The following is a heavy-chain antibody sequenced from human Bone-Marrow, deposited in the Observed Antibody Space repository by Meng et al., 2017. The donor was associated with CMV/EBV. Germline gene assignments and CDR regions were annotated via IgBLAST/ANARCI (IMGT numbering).Heavy chain of an antibody. CDR2: ISGYNGNT. CDR3: ATLGFWGDYFDH. Sequence: ASVKVSCKASGVTFDSYGITWARQAPGQGLEWMGWISGYNGNTNYAQKFQDRLTMTTNTSSTTAYMELRSLRSDDTAVYYCATLGFWGDYFDHWGQGRLVPVDS. CDR1: GVTFDSYG. D-gene: IGHD3-16*01. V-gene: IGHV1-18*01. J-gene: IGHJ4*02.